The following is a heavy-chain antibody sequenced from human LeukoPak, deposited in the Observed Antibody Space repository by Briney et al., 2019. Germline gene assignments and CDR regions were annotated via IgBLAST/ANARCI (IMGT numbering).Heavy chain of an antibody. Sequence: PGGSLRLSCAASGFTFSSYSMSWVRQAPGKGLEWVATVKRDVNEIHYVGSVKGRFTISRDNAKNSLYLQMNSLRAEDTAVYYCARHEDYDSSGSCYRSFDYWGQGTLVTVSS. CDR1: GFTFSSYS. CDR2: VKRDVNEI. J-gene: IGHJ4*02. D-gene: IGHD3-10*01. CDR3: ARHEDYDSSGSCYRSFDY. V-gene: IGHV3-7*03.